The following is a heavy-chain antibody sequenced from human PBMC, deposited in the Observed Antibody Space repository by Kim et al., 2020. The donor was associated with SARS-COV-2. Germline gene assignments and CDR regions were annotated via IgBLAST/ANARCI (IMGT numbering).Heavy chain of an antibody. CDR3: ARHLGYSYGYEKLNWFDP. D-gene: IGHD5-18*01. V-gene: IGHV4-59*08. J-gene: IGHJ5*02. Sequence: KSRVTISVDTSKNQFSLKLSSVTAADTAVYYCARHLGYSYGYEKLNWFDPWGQGTLVTVSS.